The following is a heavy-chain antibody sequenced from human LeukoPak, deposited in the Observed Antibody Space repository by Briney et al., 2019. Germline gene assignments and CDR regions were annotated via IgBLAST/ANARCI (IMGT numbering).Heavy chain of an antibody. CDR3: AKNTMVRGYYFDY. CDR1: GFTFSSYA. Sequence: AGGSLRLSCAASGFTFSSYAMSWVRQAPGKGLEWVSAISGSGGSTYYADSVKGRFTISRDNAKNSLYLQMNSLRAEDTAVYYCAKNTMVRGYYFDYWGQGTLVTVSS. V-gene: IGHV3-23*01. D-gene: IGHD3-10*01. CDR2: ISGSGGST. J-gene: IGHJ4*02.